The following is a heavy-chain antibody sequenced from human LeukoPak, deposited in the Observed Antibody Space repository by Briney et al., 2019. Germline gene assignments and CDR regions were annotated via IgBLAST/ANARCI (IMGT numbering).Heavy chain of an antibody. CDR1: GFTFSSYS. CDR2: ISSSSSYI. Sequence: GGSLRLSCAASGFTFSSYSMNWVRQAPGKGLEWVSSISSSSSYIYYADSVKGRFTISRDNAKNSLYLQMNSLRAEDTAVYYCARERGAYYYDSSGYYLSYWGQGTLVTVSS. D-gene: IGHD3-22*01. CDR3: ARERGAYYYDSSGYYLSY. J-gene: IGHJ4*02. V-gene: IGHV3-21*01.